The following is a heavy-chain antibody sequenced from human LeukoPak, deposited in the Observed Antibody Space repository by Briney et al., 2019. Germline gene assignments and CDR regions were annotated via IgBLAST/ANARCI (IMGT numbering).Heavy chain of an antibody. CDR1: GFTFDDYA. Sequence: GRSLRLSCAASGFTFDDYAMHWVRQAPGKGLEWVSGISWNSGNIGYADSVKGRFTISRDNAKNSLYLQMNSLGAEDTALYYCAKARSGYYSAYFDYWGQGTLVTVSS. V-gene: IGHV3-9*01. J-gene: IGHJ4*02. CDR3: AKARSGYYSAYFDY. CDR2: ISWNSGNI. D-gene: IGHD3-22*01.